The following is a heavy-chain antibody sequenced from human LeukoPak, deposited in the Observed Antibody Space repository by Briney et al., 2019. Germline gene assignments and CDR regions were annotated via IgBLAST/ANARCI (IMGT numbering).Heavy chain of an antibody. J-gene: IGHJ4*02. CDR1: GFTFDYYW. D-gene: IGHD3-22*01. CDR3: VVWGEDRSGHRFDF. Sequence: GSLRLSCAASGFTFDYYWMHWVRQAPGKGLMWVSRINTDGSNTHYADSVKGRFTISRDNAKNTLYLQMNGLRVEDTAVYYCVVWGEDRSGHRFDFWGQGTLVTVSS. V-gene: IGHV3-74*01. CDR2: INTDGSNT.